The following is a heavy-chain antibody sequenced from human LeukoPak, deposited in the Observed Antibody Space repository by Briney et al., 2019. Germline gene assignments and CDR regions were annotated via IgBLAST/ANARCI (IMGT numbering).Heavy chain of an antibody. Sequence: ASVKVSCKASGYTFTSYGISWVRQASGQGLEWMGWISAYNGNTNYAQKLQGRVTMSTDTSTSTAYMELRSLRSDDTAVYYCARDMRSAAHPDKVRHDIWGQGTMVTVSS. V-gene: IGHV1-18*01. CDR3: ARDMRSAAHPDKVRHDI. D-gene: IGHD2-2*01. J-gene: IGHJ3*02. CDR2: ISAYNGNT. CDR1: GYTFTSYG.